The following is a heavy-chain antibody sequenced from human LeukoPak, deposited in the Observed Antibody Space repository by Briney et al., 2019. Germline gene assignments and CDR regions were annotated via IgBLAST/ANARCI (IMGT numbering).Heavy chain of an antibody. CDR1: GFTFSSYA. CDR2: ISYDGSNK. CDR3: ARDDSSGYYDYYYGMGV. D-gene: IGHD3-22*01. V-gene: IGHV3-30-3*01. J-gene: IGHJ6*02. Sequence: PGGSLRLSCAASGFTFSSYAMHWVRQAPGKGLEWVAVISYDGSNKYYADSVKGRFTISRDNSKNTLYLQMNSLRAEDTAVYYCARDDSSGYYDYYYGMGVWGQGTTVTVSS.